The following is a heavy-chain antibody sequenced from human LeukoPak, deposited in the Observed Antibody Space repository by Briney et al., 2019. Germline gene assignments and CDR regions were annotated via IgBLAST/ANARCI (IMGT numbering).Heavy chain of an antibody. CDR3: AKGSGINHYHWIDP. CDR2: ISGGGGST. V-gene: IGHV3-23*01. Sequence: PGGSLRLSCAASEFTFSNYAMNWVRQAPGKGLEWVSGISGGGGSTCYADSVKGRFTISRDNSKNTLYLQMDSLRAEDTALYYCAKGSGINHYHWIDPWGQGTLVTVSS. CDR1: EFTFSNYA. J-gene: IGHJ5*02. D-gene: IGHD1-14*01.